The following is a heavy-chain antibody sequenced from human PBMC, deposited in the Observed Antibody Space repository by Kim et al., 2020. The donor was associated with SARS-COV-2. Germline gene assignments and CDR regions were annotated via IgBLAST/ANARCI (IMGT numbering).Heavy chain of an antibody. CDR2: IQGGSGDT. Sequence: ASVKVSCKASGYAFTGHIMHLVRQAPGQGLEWMGWIQGGSGDTIFSHKFQGRVTITRDTSASTVYMELSSLRSEDTALYYCARDGLGTFNRPDYWGQGTLVTVSS. V-gene: IGHV1-3*01. D-gene: IGHD3-10*01. CDR3: ARDGLGTFNRPDY. J-gene: IGHJ4*02. CDR1: GYAFTGHI.